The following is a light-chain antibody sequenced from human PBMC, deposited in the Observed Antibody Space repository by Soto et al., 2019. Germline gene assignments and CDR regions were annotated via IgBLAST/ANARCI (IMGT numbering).Light chain of an antibody. CDR1: QSVISSF. V-gene: IGKV3-20*01. CDR2: YAS. J-gene: IGKJ3*01. Sequence: ERAILSCMASQSVISSFLAWYQQKPGRTPRLLIYYASSRATAIPDRFSGSGSGTDFTLTIDRLEPEDFAVYYCQHYGRSPGLFTFGPGTKVDIK. CDR3: QHYGRSPGLFT.